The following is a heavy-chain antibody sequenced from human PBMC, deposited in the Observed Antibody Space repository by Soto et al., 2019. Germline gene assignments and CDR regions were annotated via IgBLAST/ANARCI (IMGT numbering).Heavy chain of an antibody. V-gene: IGHV3-30*18. J-gene: IGHJ6*02. Sequence: QVQLVESGGGVVQPGGSLRLSCTASGFTFTTFGIHWVRQAPGKGLEWVALISYDGHNKYYSDSVKGRFTISRDNYKNTLSQQINSLRAEDTAVYYCAKDLRGYGVYNYYYYGMAVWGQGTTVSVSS. CDR2: ISYDGHNK. D-gene: IGHD4-17*01. CDR3: AKDLRGYGVYNYYYYGMAV. CDR1: GFTFTTFG.